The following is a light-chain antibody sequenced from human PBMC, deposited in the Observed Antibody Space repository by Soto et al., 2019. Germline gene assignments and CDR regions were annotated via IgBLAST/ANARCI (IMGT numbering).Light chain of an antibody. CDR1: QSAGNF. J-gene: IGKJ5*01. CDR2: YIS. V-gene: IGKV3D-15*01. Sequence: ERVRTQSQATLSVSPGETASLSCRASQSAGNFLAWYQQKPGQAPRLLIYYISTRATGIPARFSGSGSGTEFTLTINFLQAEDSAVYYCQQPNQLLIRFCQGTRLEIK. CDR3: QQPNQLLIR.